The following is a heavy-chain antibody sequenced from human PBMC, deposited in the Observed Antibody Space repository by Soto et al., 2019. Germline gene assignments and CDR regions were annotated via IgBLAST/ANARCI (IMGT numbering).Heavy chain of an antibody. Sequence: GGSLRLSCTVSGFTFSNAWMTWVRQAPGKGLEWVGRIKSKTDDGTTDYAAPVKGRFTISRDDSRNTLYPQMNSLKTEDTAVYYCTTDSSSWAYYYYYGMDVWGQGTTVTVSS. CDR1: GFTFSNAW. J-gene: IGHJ6*02. D-gene: IGHD2-2*01. V-gene: IGHV3-15*01. CDR2: IKSKTDDGTT. CDR3: TTDSSSWAYYYYYGMDV.